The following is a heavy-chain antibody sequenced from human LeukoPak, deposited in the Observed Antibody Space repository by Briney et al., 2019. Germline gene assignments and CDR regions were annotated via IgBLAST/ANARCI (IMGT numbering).Heavy chain of an antibody. CDR1: GGSISTYY. Sequence: SETLSLTCTVSGGSISTYYWSWIRQPPGKGLEWIGHIYYSGSTNYNPSLKSRVTIAVDTSKNHFSLELSSVTAADTAVYYCTRNYDSSGYTTFGYWGRGTLVTVSS. D-gene: IGHD3-22*01. CDR2: IYYSGST. J-gene: IGHJ4*02. V-gene: IGHV4-59*01. CDR3: TRNYDSSGYTTFGY.